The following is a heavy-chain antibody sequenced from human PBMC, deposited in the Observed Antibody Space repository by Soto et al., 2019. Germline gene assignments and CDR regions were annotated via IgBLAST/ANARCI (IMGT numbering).Heavy chain of an antibody. D-gene: IGHD2-2*01. V-gene: IGHV3-21*01. J-gene: IGHJ4*02. CDR2: ISSTRSYI. CDR3: ARDCSSISCYVAAGDY. Sequence: EVQLVESGGGLVKPGGSLRLSCAASGFTFSTYTMTWVRQAPVKGLEWVSSISSTRSYIYYADSVKGRFTISRDNAKNSLYLQMNSLRAEATAVYYCARDCSSISCYVAAGDYWGQGTLVTVSS. CDR1: GFTFSTYT.